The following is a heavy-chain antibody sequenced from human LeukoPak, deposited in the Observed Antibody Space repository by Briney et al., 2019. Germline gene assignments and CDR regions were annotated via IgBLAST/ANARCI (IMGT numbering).Heavy chain of an antibody. J-gene: IGHJ4*02. D-gene: IGHD3/OR15-3a*01. CDR1: GFTVSSNY. V-gene: IGHV3-53*01. CDR3: ARVYGLLFDY. CDR2: IYSGGKT. Sequence: GGSLRLSCAASGFTVSSNYMSWVRQAPGKGLEGVSVIYSGGKTYYADSVKGRFTIARDNSKNTLYLQMNSLRAEDTAVYYCARVYGLLFDYWGQGTLVTVSS.